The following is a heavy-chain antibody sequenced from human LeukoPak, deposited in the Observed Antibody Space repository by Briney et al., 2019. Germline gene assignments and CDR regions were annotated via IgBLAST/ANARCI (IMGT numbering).Heavy chain of an antibody. CDR1: GVTFSGYD. D-gene: IGHD4-17*01. Sequence: RGSLRLSCAASGVTFSGYDMHGGPPGPGRRRGWGSPIGTAGDPYYPGSVKGRFTISRENAKNSLYLQMNSLRAGDTAVYYCARANGDDGMDVWGKGPTVTVSS. V-gene: IGHV3-13*05. CDR3: ARANGDDGMDV. CDR2: IGTAGDP. J-gene: IGHJ6*04.